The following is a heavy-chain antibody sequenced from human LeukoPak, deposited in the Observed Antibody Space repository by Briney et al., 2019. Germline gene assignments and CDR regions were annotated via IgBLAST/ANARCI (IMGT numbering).Heavy chain of an antibody. J-gene: IGHJ5*02. CDR2: MYYSGSP. CDR1: VGSISSGDYY. D-gene: IGHD3-22*01. CDR3: ARPYYYDSRIDP. V-gene: IGHV4-30-4*01. Sequence: SETLSLTCTVSVGSISSGDYYWSWIRQPPGKGLAWIGYMYYSGSPYYNPSLKSRVTISVDTSKNQFSLKLSSGTAADTAVYHCARPYYYDSRIDPWGQGTLVTVSS.